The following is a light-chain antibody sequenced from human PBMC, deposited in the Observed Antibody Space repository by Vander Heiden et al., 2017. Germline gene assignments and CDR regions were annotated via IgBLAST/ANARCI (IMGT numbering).Light chain of an antibody. CDR2: VGTGGIVG. J-gene: IGLJ3*02. V-gene: IGLV9-49*01. CDR1: SGYRHYN. Sequence: QPVLTPPPSASASLGASVPLTCTLSSGYRHYNVDWSQQRPGKGPRFGMRVGTGGIVGSKGDGIPDRFSGLGSGLNRYMTIKNIQEEDESDYHCGADFGSGSNFDWVFGGGTKLTVL. CDR3: GADFGSGSNFDWV.